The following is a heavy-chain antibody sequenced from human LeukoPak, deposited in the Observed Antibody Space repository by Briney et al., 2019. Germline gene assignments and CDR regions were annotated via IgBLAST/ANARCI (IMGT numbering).Heavy chain of an antibody. CDR1: GYTFTDYY. CDR2: INPNSGGT. J-gene: IGHJ4*02. V-gene: IGHV1-2*02. CDR3: ARDPIRSSASGRLGIDY. Sequence: ASVKVSCKAPGYTFTDYYIHWVRQAPGQGLEWMGWINPNSGGTNYAQKFQGRVTMTRDTSISTAYMELSRLRSDDTAVYYCARDPIRSSASGRLGIDYWGQGTLVTISS. D-gene: IGHD3-3*01.